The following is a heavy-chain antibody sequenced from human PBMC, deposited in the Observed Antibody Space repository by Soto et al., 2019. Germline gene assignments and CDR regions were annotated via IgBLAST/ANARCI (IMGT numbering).Heavy chain of an antibody. D-gene: IGHD6-13*01. CDR1: GFTFSSYG. V-gene: IGHV3-30*18. CDR2: ISYDGSNK. Sequence: GGSLRLSCAASGFTFSSYGMHWVRQAPGKGLEWVAVISYDGSNKYYADSVKGRFTISRDNSKNTLYLQMNSLRAEDTAVYYCAKDHTALFGGPSSWYYYYGMDVWGQGTTVTVSS. CDR3: AKDHTALFGGPSSWYYYYGMDV. J-gene: IGHJ6*02.